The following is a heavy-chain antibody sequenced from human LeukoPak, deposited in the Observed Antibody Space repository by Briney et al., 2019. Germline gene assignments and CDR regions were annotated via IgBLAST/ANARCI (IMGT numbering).Heavy chain of an antibody. CDR2: INHSGST. J-gene: IGHJ3*02. V-gene: IGHV4-34*01. CDR1: GGSFSGYY. CDR3: ANPAAASAFDI. Sequence: SETLSLTCAVYGGSFSGYYWSRIRQPPGKGLEWIGEINHSGSTNYNPSLKSRVTISVDTSKNQFSLKLSSVTAADTAVYYCANPAAASAFDIWGQGTMVTVSS. D-gene: IGHD6-13*01.